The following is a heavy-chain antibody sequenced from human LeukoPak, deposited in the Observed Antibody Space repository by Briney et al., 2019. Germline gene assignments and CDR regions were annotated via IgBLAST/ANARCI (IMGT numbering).Heavy chain of an antibody. Sequence: PGGSLRLSCAASGFTFTTYAMTWVRQAPGKGLEWVSAISGSGYSTYYADSVKGRFTISRDNSKNTLFLQMNSLRAEDTAVYYCARSRFHYYDSSGYEDWGQGTLVTVSS. J-gene: IGHJ4*02. CDR3: ARSRFHYYDSSGYED. V-gene: IGHV3-23*01. D-gene: IGHD3-22*01. CDR1: GFTFTTYA. CDR2: ISGSGYST.